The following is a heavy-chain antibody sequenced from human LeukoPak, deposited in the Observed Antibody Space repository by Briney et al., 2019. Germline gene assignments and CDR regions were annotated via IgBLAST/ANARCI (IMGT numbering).Heavy chain of an antibody. CDR1: GYTFTCYY. V-gene: IGHV1-2*02. D-gene: IGHD3-9*01. CDR3: ARSPHILTGENFDY. J-gene: IGHJ4*02. CDR2: INPNHGDT. Sequence: ASVKVSCKASGYTFTCYYMHGVRQAPGQGLEWMGWINPNHGDTNYAQKFQDRVSMTRDTSISTAYMHLSRLRSADTDVYYCARSPHILTGENFDYWGQGTLLTVSS.